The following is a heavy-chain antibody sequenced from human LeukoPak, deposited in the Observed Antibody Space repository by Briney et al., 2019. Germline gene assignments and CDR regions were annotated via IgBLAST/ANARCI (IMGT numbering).Heavy chain of an antibody. Sequence: PGGSLRLSCAASGFTFSDYYMSWVRQAPGKGLEWISYISSSGSNISYADSVEGRFTISRDNTKNSLSLQMNSLRAEDTALYYCARVSGGYDSLTGYRKGTHFDYWGQGTLVTVSS. D-gene: IGHD3-9*01. J-gene: IGHJ4*02. V-gene: IGHV3-11*01. CDR3: ARVSGGYDSLTGYRKGTHFDY. CDR1: GFTFSDYY. CDR2: ISSSGSNI.